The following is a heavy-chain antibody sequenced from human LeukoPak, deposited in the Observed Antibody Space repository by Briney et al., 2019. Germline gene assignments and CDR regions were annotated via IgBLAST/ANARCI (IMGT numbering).Heavy chain of an antibody. CDR1: GFTFSSYW. CDR2: IKQDGSEK. J-gene: IGHJ1*01. Sequence: PGGSLRLSCAASGFTFSSYWMSWVRQAPGKGLEWVANIKQDGSEKYYVDSVKGRFTISRDNAKNSLYLQMNSLRAEDTAVYYCAKAPSEEYFQHWGQGTLVTVSS. V-gene: IGHV3-7*01. CDR3: AKAPSEEYFQH.